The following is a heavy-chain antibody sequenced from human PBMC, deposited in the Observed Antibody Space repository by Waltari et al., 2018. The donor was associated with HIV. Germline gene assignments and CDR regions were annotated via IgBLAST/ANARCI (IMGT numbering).Heavy chain of an antibody. CDR2: ISAYNGNR. V-gene: IGHV1-18*01. J-gene: IGHJ4*02. CDR1: GYTFTRYG. D-gene: IGHD3-9*01. CDR3: ARYPEAFDWLLGPYYFDS. Sequence: QVQLVQSGAEVKKPGASVKVSCKASGYTFTRYGISWVRQAPGQGLEWMGWISAYNGNRNYAKKFQGRVTKTTDTSTITAYMELRSLRSDDTAVYYCARYPEAFDWLLGPYYFDSWGQGTLVTDTS.